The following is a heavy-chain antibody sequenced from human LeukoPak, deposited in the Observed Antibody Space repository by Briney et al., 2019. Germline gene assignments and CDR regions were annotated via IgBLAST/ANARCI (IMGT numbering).Heavy chain of an antibody. CDR3: ARLQADPGGFDP. V-gene: IGHV5-51*01. CDR1: GYSFTSYW. J-gene: IGHJ5*02. Sequence: GESLKISCKGSGYSFTSYWIGWVRQMPGKGLEWMGIIYPNDSDTRYTPSFEGQVTFSADKSISTAYLQWSSLKASDTAIYYCARLQADPGGFDPWGQGTLVTVSS. CDR2: IYPNDSDT.